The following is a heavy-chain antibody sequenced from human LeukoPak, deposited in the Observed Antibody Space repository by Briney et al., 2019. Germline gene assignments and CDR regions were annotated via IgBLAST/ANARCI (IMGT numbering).Heavy chain of an antibody. CDR1: GGSFSGYY. Sequence: PSETLSLTCAVYGGSFSGYYWSWLRQPPGKGLEWIGEINHSGSTNYNPSLKSRVTISVDTSKNQFSLKLSSVTAADTAVYYCAGGPRGDYDFWCGNAFDIWGQGTMVTVSS. CDR3: AGGPRGDYDFWCGNAFDI. V-gene: IGHV4-34*01. J-gene: IGHJ3*02. D-gene: IGHD3-3*01. CDR2: INHSGST.